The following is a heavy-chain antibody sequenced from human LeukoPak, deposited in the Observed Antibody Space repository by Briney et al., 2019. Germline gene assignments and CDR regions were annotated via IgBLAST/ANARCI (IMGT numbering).Heavy chain of an antibody. Sequence: GGSLRLSCAASGFTYSSYGMHWVRQATGKGLECVAVIWHDGRNKEYADSVKGRFTISRDNSKNTLYLQMNSLRAEDTAVYCCARDEGKENGMDVWGQGTTVTVS. CDR2: IWHDGRNK. CDR1: GFTYSSYG. CDR3: ARDEGKENGMDV. V-gene: IGHV3-33*01. J-gene: IGHJ6*02.